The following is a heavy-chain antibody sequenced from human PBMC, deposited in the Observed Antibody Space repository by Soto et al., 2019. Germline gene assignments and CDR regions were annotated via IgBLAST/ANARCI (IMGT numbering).Heavy chain of an antibody. V-gene: IGHV3-30*04. J-gene: IGHJ6*02. CDR2: ISYDGNNK. D-gene: IGHD2-2*01. Sequence: GGSLRLSCAASGFTFSNYAMHWVRQAPGKGLEWVAIISYDGNNKYNADSVKGRFTISRDNSKNTLYLQMNSLRAENTAVYYCARDRVCTSATCGEFDYYYYYGMDVCGQGTTVPVSS. CDR1: GFTFSNYA. CDR3: ARDRVCTSATCGEFDYYYYYGMDV.